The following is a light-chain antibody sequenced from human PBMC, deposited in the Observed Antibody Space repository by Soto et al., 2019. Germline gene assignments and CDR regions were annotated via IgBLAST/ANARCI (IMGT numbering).Light chain of an antibody. CDR3: QQYNAYPS. CDR2: DSS. V-gene: IGKV1-33*01. CDR1: QDITNH. J-gene: IGKJ2*01. Sequence: DIQMTQSPSSLSASVGDRVTITCQASQDITNHLNWYQQKPGKAPKLLIYDSSDLETGVPSRFSGSGSGTYFTLTISSLQPDDFATYYCQQYNAYPSFGQGTKLRIK.